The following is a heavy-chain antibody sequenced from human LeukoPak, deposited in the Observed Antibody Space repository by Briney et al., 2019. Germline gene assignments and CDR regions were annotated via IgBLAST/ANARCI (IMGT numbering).Heavy chain of an antibody. CDR1: GFTFSSYA. J-gene: IGHJ4*02. CDR2: ISYDGSNK. D-gene: IGHD6-6*01. V-gene: IGHV3-30-3*01. Sequence: GRSLRLSCAASGFTFSSYAMHWVRQAPGKGLEWVAVISYDGSNKYYADSVKGRFTISRDNSKNTLYLQMNSLRAEDTAVYYCARDLSFEIAARSVPQRGAGYWGQGTLVTVSS. CDR3: ARDLSFEIAARSVPQRGAGY.